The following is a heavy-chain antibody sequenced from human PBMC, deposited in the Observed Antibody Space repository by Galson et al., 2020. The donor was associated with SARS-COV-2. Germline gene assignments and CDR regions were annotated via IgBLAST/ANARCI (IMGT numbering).Heavy chain of an antibody. J-gene: IGHJ4*02. CDR2: INPNSGGT. CDR1: GYTFIGYY. D-gene: IGHD6-19*01. Sequence: ASVKVSCKASGYTFIGYYMHWVRQAPGQGLEWMGWINPNSGGTNYAQKFQGRVTMTRDTSISTAYMEVSRLRSDDTAVYYCARESPINNSSGWYYFDYWGQGTLVTVSS. V-gene: IGHV1-2*02. CDR3: ARESPINNSSGWYYFDY.